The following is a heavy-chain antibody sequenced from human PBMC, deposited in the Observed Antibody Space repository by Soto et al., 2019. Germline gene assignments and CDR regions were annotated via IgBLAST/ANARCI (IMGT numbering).Heavy chain of an antibody. Sequence: PSETLCLTCTVSGGSISSGDYFWGWIRQPPGKGLEWIGSIYYSGSTYYNPSLKSRVTVSVDTSKNQFSLKLSSVTAADTAVYYCARHPSDFWFDPWGQGTLVTVSS. D-gene: IGHD2-21*02. V-gene: IGHV4-39*01. CDR1: GGSISSGDYF. J-gene: IGHJ5*02. CDR3: ARHPSDFWFDP. CDR2: IYYSGST.